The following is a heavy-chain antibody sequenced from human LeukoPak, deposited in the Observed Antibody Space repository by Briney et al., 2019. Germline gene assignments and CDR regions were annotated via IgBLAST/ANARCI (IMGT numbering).Heavy chain of an antibody. D-gene: IGHD5-12*01. CDR2: ISAYNGNT. CDR1: GYTFTSYG. J-gene: IGHJ4*02. CDR3: ARDLGSIVATVDHDY. V-gene: IGHV1-18*01. Sequence: ASVKVSCKASGYTFTSYGISWVRQAPGQGLEWMGWISAYNGNTNYAQSLQGRVTMTTDTSTSTAYMELRSLTSDDTAVYYCARDLGSIVATVDHDYWGQGTLVAVSS.